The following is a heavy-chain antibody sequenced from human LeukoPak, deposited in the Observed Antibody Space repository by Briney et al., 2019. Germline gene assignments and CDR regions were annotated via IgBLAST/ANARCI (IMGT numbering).Heavy chain of an antibody. CDR1: GFTYRSYS. D-gene: IGHD2-2*02. CDR2: ISSSSSYI. J-gene: IGHJ4*02. V-gene: IGHV3-21*01. Sequence: GGSLRLSCAAYGFTYRSYSMNWVRQAPGKGLQWVSSISSSSSYIYYADSVKGRFTISRDNAKNSLYLQMNSLRAEDTAVYYCAWGVVPAAIGDYWGQGTLVTVSS. CDR3: AWGVVPAAIGDY.